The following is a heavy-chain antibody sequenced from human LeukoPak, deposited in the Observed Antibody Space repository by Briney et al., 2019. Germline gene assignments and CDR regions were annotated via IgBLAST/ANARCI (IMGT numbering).Heavy chain of an antibody. J-gene: IGHJ6*02. CDR1: GGTFSSYA. D-gene: IGHD4-17*01. Sequence: SVKVSCKASGGTFSSYAISWVRQAPGQGLEWMGRIIPIFGIANYAQKFQGRVTITADKSTSTAYMELSSLRSEDTAVYYCARDLACGDYSDRANDYYYYGMDVWGQGTTVTVSS. CDR3: ARDLACGDYSDRANDYYYYGMDV. V-gene: IGHV1-69*04. CDR2: IIPIFGIA.